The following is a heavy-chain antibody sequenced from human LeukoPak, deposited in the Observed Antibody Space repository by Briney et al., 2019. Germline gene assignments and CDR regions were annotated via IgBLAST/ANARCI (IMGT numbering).Heavy chain of an antibody. CDR1: GFTFSSYE. V-gene: IGHV3-48*03. CDR2: ISSSGSTI. J-gene: IGHJ3*02. CDR3: ARAERQGHYYDSSLFDI. Sequence: PGGSLRLSCAASGFTFSSYEMNWVRQAPGKGLEWVSYISSSGSTIYYADSVKGRFTISRDNAKNSLYLQMNSLRAEDTAVYYCARAERQGHYYDSSLFDIWGQGTMVTVSS. D-gene: IGHD3-22*01.